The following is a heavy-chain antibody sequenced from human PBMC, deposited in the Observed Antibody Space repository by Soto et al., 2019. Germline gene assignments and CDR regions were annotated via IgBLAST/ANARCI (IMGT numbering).Heavy chain of an antibody. CDR1: GFTFSRYA. CDR3: ARSRNGAVPDSINF. J-gene: IGHJ4*02. Sequence: PGGSLRLSCAASGFTFSRYAMHWVRQAPGEGLEWVAVISRDGSSKYYGDSVKGRFTVSRDNSNNTLYLSMTSLRPDDTAVFYCARSRNGAVPDSINFWGPGTLVTVSS. D-gene: IGHD2-8*01. V-gene: IGHV3-30-3*01. CDR2: ISRDGSSK.